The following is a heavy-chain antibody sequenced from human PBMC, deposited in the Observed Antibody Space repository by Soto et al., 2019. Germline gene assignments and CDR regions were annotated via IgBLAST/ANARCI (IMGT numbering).Heavy chain of an antibody. CDR3: ARETTMVRGVTKYYYYGMDV. CDR1: GYIFSSYG. Sequence: GASVKVSCKASGYIFSSYGISWVRQAPGQGLEWMGWVSAYNGNTNYPQKLQGRVTMTTDKSTSTAYMELSSLRSEDTAVYYCARETTMVRGVTKYYYYGMDVWGQGTTVTVSS. V-gene: IGHV1-18*01. J-gene: IGHJ6*02. D-gene: IGHD3-10*01. CDR2: VSAYNGNT.